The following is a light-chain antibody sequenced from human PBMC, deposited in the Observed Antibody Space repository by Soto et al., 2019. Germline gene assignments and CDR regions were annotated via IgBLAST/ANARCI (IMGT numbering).Light chain of an antibody. CDR2: DAS. J-gene: IGKJ1*01. CDR1: QTISSW. CDR3: QQYNRDSGT. Sequence: DIQMTQSPSTPSASVGDRVTITCRASQTISSWFAWYQQKPGKAPKLLVSDASSLVSGVPSRVSGSGSGTEFSLTISRLVVDDFTTLDCQQYNRDSGTFGEGTKVDIK. V-gene: IGKV1-5*01.